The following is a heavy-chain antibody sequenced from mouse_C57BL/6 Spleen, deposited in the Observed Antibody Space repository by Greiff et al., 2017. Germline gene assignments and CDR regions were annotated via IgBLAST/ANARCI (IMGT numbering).Heavy chain of an antibody. CDR2: INPNNGGT. V-gene: IGHV1-22*01. CDR1: GYTFTDYN. CDR3: SRSHPYSNYVRYAMDY. Sequence: VQLQESGPELVKPGASVKMSCKASGYTFTDYNMHWVKQSHGKSLEWIGYINPNNGGTSYNQKFKGKATLTVNKSSSTAYMELRSLTSEDSAVYYCSRSHPYSNYVRYAMDYWGQGTSVTVSS. J-gene: IGHJ4*01. D-gene: IGHD2-5*01.